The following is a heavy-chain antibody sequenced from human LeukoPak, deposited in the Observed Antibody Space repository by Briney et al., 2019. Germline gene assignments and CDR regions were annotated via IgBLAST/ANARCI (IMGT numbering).Heavy chain of an antibody. J-gene: IGHJ4*02. V-gene: IGHV3-21*01. CDR3: ARADYVWGSYRLFDY. CDR2: ISISSSYI. CDR1: GFTFSS. D-gene: IGHD3-16*02. Sequence: GGSLRLSCAASGFTFSSMNWVRQAPGKGLEWVSSISISSSYIYYADSVKGRFTISRDNAKNSLYLQMNSLRAEDTAVYYCARADYVWGSYRLFDYWGQGTLVTVSS.